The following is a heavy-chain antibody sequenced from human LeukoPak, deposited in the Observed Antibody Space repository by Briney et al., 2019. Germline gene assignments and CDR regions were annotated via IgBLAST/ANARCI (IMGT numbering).Heavy chain of an antibody. CDR3: AKDATYGGSPGDAIDV. CDR1: GFRFSSYG. CDR2: ISGSGGDT. V-gene: IGHV3-23*01. J-gene: IGHJ3*01. Sequence: GGSLRLSCAASGFRFSSYGMSWVRQAPGKGLEWASGISGSGGDTNYVDSVKGRFTISRDNFKNTLYLQMNSLRAEDTAVYYCAKDATYGGSPGDAIDVWGQGTMVTVSS. D-gene: IGHD6-6*01.